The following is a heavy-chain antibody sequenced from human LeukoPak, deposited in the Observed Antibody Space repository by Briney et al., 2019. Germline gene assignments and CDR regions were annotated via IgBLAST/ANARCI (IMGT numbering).Heavy chain of an antibody. CDR2: ISTSSSYI. CDR3: AREGYDSSGLTYYYYYMDV. V-gene: IGHV3-21*01. D-gene: IGHD3-22*01. Sequence: GGSLRLSCAASGFTFSRNSMTWVRQAPGKGLEWVSSISTSSSYIYYADSVKGRFTISRDNAKNSLYLQMNSLRAEDTAVYYCAREGYDSSGLTYYYYYMDVWGKGTTVTVSS. J-gene: IGHJ6*03. CDR1: GFTFSRNS.